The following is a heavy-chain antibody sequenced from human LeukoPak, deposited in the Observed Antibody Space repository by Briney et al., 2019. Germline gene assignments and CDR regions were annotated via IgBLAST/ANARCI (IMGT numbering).Heavy chain of an antibody. CDR3: AKDTLLWEKVVVPVPGRLDS. D-gene: IGHD2-2*01. Sequence: GGSLRLSCAASGFIFSSYGMHWVRQAPGKGQEWMAAISSDGSKIYFADPVKGRFGISTDGSKNTLFLQMNSLRPEDTAVYYCAKDTLLWEKVVVPVPGRLDSWGQGTLVTVSS. CDR1: GFIFSSYG. CDR2: ISSDGSKI. J-gene: IGHJ4*02. V-gene: IGHV3-30*19.